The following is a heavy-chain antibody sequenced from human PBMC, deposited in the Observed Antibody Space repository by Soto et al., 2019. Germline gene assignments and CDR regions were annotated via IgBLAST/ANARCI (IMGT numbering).Heavy chain of an antibody. J-gene: IGHJ6*02. Sequence: SETLSLTCAVYGGSFSGYYWSWIRQPPWTVLEWIGEINPSGSTNYNPSLKRRVTISVDTSKNQFSLKLSSVTAADTAVYYCARDYYDFWSGGYYYYGMDVWGQGTTLTVSS. CDR3: ARDYYDFWSGGYYYYGMDV. D-gene: IGHD3-3*01. CDR2: INPSGST. CDR1: GGSFSGYY. V-gene: IGHV4-34*01.